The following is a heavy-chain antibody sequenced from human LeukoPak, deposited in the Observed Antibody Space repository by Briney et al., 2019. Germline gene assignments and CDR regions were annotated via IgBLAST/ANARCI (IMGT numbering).Heavy chain of an antibody. V-gene: IGHV3-64*04. D-gene: IGHD2-2*01. CDR3: ARQYCSSTSCNGAFDI. CDR1: GFTFSSYA. Sequence: PGGSLRLSCSASGFTFSSYAMHWVRQAPGKGLEHVAVISADGGGTYYADSVKGRFTISRDNSKNTLYFQMNSLRAEDTAVYYCARQYCSSTSCNGAFDIWGQGTMVTVSS. CDR2: ISADGGGT. J-gene: IGHJ3*02.